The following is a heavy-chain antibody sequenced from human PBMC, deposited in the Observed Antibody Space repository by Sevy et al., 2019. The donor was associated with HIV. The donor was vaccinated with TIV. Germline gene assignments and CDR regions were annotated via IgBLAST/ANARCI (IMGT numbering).Heavy chain of an antibody. Sequence: GESLKISCAASGFTLRSYSMNWVRQAPGRGLEWVSSITSSSSFIFYADSVKGRFTISRDNAKNSLFLQMNSLRAEDTAVYYCARPTSGLSEYEPLDNARFYGMDVWGQGTTVTVSS. J-gene: IGHJ6*02. CDR3: ARPTSGLSEYEPLDNARFYGMDV. CDR2: ITSSSSFI. V-gene: IGHV3-21*01. CDR1: GFTLRSYS. D-gene: IGHD1-20*01.